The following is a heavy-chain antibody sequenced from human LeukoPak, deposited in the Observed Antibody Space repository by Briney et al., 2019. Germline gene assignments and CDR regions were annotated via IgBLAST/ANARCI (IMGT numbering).Heavy chain of an antibody. V-gene: IGHV1-69*05. CDR3: ARSVRGYEFSGDS. CDR1: GGTFSSYA. J-gene: IGHJ4*02. Sequence: SVKVSCKASGGTFSSYAISWVRQAPGQGLEWMGRIIPIFGTANYAQKFQGRVTITTDESTSTAYMELSSLRSEDTAVYYCARSVRGYEFSGDSWGQGTLVTVSS. D-gene: IGHD5-18*01. CDR2: IIPIFGTA.